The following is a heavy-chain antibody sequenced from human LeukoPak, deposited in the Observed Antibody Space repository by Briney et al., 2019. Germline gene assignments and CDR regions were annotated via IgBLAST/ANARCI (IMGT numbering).Heavy chain of an antibody. CDR2: IFPGDSDT. CDR3: ARHGRSYSVDY. V-gene: IGHV5-51*01. Sequence: GESLKISCKTSGNSITTYWIGWVRQKPGKGLEWMGLIFPGDSDTKYSPSFQGQATISADKSISTAYLQWSSLKASDTAMYYCARHGRSYSVDYWGQGTLVTVSS. D-gene: IGHD6-13*01. J-gene: IGHJ4*02. CDR1: GNSITTYW.